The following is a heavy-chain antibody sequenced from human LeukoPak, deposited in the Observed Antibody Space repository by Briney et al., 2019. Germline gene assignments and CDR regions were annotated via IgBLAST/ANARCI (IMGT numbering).Heavy chain of an antibody. D-gene: IGHD2-2*01. Sequence: SVKVSCKASGYTFISYGISWVRQAPGQGLEWMGGIIPIFGTANYAQKFQGRVTITADESTSTAYMELSSLRSEDTAVYYCASLLTPAASSKYFDYWGQGTLVTVSS. V-gene: IGHV1-69*13. J-gene: IGHJ4*02. CDR2: IIPIFGTA. CDR3: ASLLTPAASSKYFDY. CDR1: GYTFISYG.